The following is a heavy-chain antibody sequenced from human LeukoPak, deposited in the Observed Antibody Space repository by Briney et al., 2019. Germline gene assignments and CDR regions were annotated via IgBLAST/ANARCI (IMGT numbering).Heavy chain of an antibody. J-gene: IGHJ3*02. CDR2: VNHDGST. Sequence: SETLSLTCAVHSGSFSGYYWTWIRQPPGKGLEWIGEVNHDGSTNYNPSLKSRVTISVEKSKNQFSLKVISVNAADTAVYYCARGEKWDLHSFDMWGQGTLVTVSS. V-gene: IGHV4-34*01. D-gene: IGHD1-26*01. CDR1: SGSFSGYY. CDR3: ARGEKWDLHSFDM.